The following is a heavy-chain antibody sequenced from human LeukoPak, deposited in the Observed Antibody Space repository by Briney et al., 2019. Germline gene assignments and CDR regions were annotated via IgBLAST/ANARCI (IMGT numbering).Heavy chain of an antibody. J-gene: IGHJ6*03. D-gene: IGHD2-15*01. V-gene: IGHV1-8*03. CDR3: ARGKYCSDATCYSLGYYYYMDV. Sequence: ASVTVSCKASGYTFTSYDINWVRQAPGQGLEWMGWVNPNAGNTGYVQKFQGRVTFTRNTSISTAYMELSSLRSEDTAVYYCARGKYCSDATCYSLGYYYYMDVWGKGTTVTVSS. CDR2: VNPNAGNT. CDR1: GYTFTSYD.